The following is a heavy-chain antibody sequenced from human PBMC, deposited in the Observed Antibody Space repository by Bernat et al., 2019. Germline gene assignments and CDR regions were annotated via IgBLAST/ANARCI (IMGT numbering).Heavy chain of an antibody. CDR3: SRYGARASTYDYIWWSYRYDGLDY. CDR2: ISAYNGNT. CDR1: GYTITSYG. D-gene: IGHD3-16*02. J-gene: IGHJ4*02. V-gene: IGHV1-18*01. Sequence: QVQLVQSGAEVKKPGASVKVSCKASGYTITSYGISWVRQAPGQGLEWMGWISAYNGNTNYAQKLQGRVTMTTDTSTSTAYMELRSLRSDDTAVYYCSRYGARASTYDYIWWSYRYDGLDYWGQGTLVTVSS.